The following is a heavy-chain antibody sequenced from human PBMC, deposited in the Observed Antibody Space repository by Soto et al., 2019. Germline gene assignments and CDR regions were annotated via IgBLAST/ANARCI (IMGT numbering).Heavy chain of an antibody. CDR2: ISYEGSEE. CDR3: AKVGSTGWYLIWLDT. CDR1: GFTFSDYG. Sequence: QVQLVESGGGVVQPGRSLRLSCAGSGFTFSDYGIHWVRQAPGKGLEWVAVISYEGSEEHYADSVKGRFTISRDNSKNTVFLQMSSLRPEDTALYYCAKVGSTGWYLIWLDTWGQGILVTVSS. D-gene: IGHD6-19*01. J-gene: IGHJ5*02. V-gene: IGHV3-30*18.